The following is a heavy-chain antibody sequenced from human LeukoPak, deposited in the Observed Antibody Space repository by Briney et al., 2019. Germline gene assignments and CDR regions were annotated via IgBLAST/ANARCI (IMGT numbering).Heavy chain of an antibody. J-gene: IGHJ4*02. CDR3: TRHPSYGPFDF. CDR2: IYYRGST. Sequence: KASETLSLTCTVSGGSISSSSNYWGWIRQPPGKGLEWIGSIYYRGSTYYNPSLKSRVTISVDTSKNQFSLKLSSVTAADTTVYYCTRHPSYGPFDFWGQGTLVTVS. D-gene: IGHD3-16*01. V-gene: IGHV4-39*01. CDR1: GGSISSSSNY.